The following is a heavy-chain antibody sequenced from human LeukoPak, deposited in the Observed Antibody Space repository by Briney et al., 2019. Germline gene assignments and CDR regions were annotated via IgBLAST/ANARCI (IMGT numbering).Heavy chain of an antibody. Sequence: PGRSLRLSCAASGFTFSSYGMHWVRQAPGKGLEWVAVIWYDGSNKYYADSVKGRFTISRDNSKNTLYLQMNSLRAEDTAVYYCARDQVSSWMDVWGQGTTVTVSS. CDR1: GFTFSSYG. J-gene: IGHJ6*02. CDR3: ARDQVSSWMDV. V-gene: IGHV3-33*01. D-gene: IGHD6-13*01. CDR2: IWYDGSNK.